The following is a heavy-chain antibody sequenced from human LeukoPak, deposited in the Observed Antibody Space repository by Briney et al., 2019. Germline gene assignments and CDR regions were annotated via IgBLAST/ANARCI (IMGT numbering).Heavy chain of an antibody. V-gene: IGHV4-59*08. CDR2: IYYSGST. D-gene: IGHD6-6*01. Sequence: PSETLSLTCTVSGGSISSYYWSWIRQPPGKGLEWIGYIYYSGSTNYNPSLKSRVTISVDTSKNQFSLKLSSVTAADTAVYYCARGCAFYSSSSSFDYWGQGTLVTVSS. CDR3: ARGCAFYSSSSSFDY. J-gene: IGHJ4*02. CDR1: GGSISSYY.